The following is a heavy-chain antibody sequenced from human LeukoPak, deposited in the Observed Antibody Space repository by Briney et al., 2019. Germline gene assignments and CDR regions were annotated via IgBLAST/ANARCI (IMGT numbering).Heavy chain of an antibody. CDR1: GGSISGHY. CDR3: AIIPWGNFWSGYSDY. J-gene: IGHJ4*02. V-gene: IGHV4-34*01. CDR2: INHSGST. D-gene: IGHD3-3*01. Sequence: SETLSLTCAVSGGSISGHYWSWIRQPPGKGLEWIGEINHSGSTNYNPSLKSRATISVDTSKNQFSLKLSSVTAADTAVYYCAIIPWGNFWSGYSDYWGQGTLVTVSS.